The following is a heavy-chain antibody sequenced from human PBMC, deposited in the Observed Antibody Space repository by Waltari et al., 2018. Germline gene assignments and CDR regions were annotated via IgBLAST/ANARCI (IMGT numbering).Heavy chain of an antibody. J-gene: IGHJ6*03. CDR3: ARQRQDDYHYYYMDA. CDR1: GGSISNTRYY. D-gene: IGHD2-15*01. Sequence: QLQLQESGPGLVKPSETLSPTCPVSGGSISNTRYYWGWIRQPPGEGLEWIGTMSYDGDTYYNPSLKSRVTISIDTSKNQFSLKVSSVTAADTAVYYCARQRQDDYHYYYMDAWGKGTTVTVSS. V-gene: IGHV4-39*07. CDR2: MSYDGDT.